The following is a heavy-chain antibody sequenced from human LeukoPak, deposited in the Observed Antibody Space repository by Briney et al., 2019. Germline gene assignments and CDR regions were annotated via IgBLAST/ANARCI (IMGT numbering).Heavy chain of an antibody. CDR2: IRYDGSNK. J-gene: IGHJ3*02. Sequence: GGSLRLSCAASGFTFSSYGMHWVRQAPGKGLEWVAFIRYDGSNKYYADSVKGRFTISRDNAKNSLYLQMNSLRAEDTAVYYCASLMITFGGVIVRPWEDAFDIWGQGTMVTVSS. CDR3: ASLMITFGGVIVRPWEDAFDI. V-gene: IGHV3-30*02. CDR1: GFTFSSYG. D-gene: IGHD3-16*02.